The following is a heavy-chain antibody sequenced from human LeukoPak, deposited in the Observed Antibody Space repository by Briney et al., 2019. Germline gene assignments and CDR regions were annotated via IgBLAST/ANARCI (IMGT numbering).Heavy chain of an antibody. J-gene: IGHJ4*02. D-gene: IGHD5-18*01. CDR3: ARWTAMGTSFDY. V-gene: IGHV4-38-2*01. Sequence: PGGTLRLSCAASGFTFSGFAMSWIRQAPGKGLEWIGSIYYSGSTYYNPSLKSRVTISVDTSKNQFSLKLSSVTAADTAVYYCARWTAMGTSFDYWGQGTLVTVSS. CDR1: GFTFSGFA. CDR2: IYYSGST.